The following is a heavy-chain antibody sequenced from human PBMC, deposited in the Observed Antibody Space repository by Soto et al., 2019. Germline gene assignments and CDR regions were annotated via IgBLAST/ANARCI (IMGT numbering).Heavy chain of an antibody. J-gene: IGHJ5*02. CDR1: GDSVSSNSAA. CDR3: AREDRGTPNWFDP. V-gene: IGHV6-1*01. Sequence: SQTLSLTCAISGDSVSSNSAAWIWIRQSPSRGLEWLGRTYYRSKWYNDYAVSVKSRITINPDTSKNQFSLQLSSVTPEDTAVYYCAREDRGTPNWFDPWGQGTLVTVSS. D-gene: IGHD1-1*01. CDR2: TYYRSKWYN.